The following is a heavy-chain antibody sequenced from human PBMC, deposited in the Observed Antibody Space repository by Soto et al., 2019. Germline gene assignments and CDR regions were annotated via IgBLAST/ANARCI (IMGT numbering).Heavy chain of an antibody. J-gene: IGHJ6*02. CDR2: IIPIFGRA. V-gene: IGHV1-69*13. D-gene: IGHD1-20*01. Sequence: SVKVSCKASGGTFSSYAISWVRQAPGQGLEWMGGIIPIFGRANYAQKFQGRVTITADESTSTAYMELSSLRSEDTAVYFCAREYNWNDVRYGMDVWGQGTTVTVSS. CDR3: AREYNWNDVRYGMDV. CDR1: GGTFSSYA.